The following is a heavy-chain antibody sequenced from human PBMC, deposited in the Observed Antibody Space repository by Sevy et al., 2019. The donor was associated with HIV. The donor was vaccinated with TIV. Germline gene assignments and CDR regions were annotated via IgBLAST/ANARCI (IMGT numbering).Heavy chain of an antibody. Sequence: GESLKISCAASGFTFSNYGMHWVRQAPGKGLEWVAFIRYDGSNKNNADSVKGRFTISRDNSKNTLYLQMNSLRPEDTAVYYCAKEPVLVVDYYSMDVWGQRTSVTVSS. V-gene: IGHV3-30*02. D-gene: IGHD2-8*02. CDR1: GFTFSNYG. CDR3: AKEPVLVVDYYSMDV. CDR2: IRYDGSNK. J-gene: IGHJ6*02.